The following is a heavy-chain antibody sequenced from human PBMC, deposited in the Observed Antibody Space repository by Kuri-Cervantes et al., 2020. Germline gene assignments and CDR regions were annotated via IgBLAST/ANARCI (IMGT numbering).Heavy chain of an antibody. CDR2: IYYSGST. CDR1: GGSISSSSYY. D-gene: IGHD2-21*02. CDR3: ARAGIVVVTTPIYYFDY. J-gene: IGHJ4*02. Sequence: SETLSLTCTVSGGSISSSSYYWGWIRQPPGKGLEWIGSIYYSGSTYYNPSLKSRVTISVDTSKNQFSLKLSSVTAADTAVYYCARAGIVVVTTPIYYFDYWGQGTLVTVSS. V-gene: IGHV4-39*07.